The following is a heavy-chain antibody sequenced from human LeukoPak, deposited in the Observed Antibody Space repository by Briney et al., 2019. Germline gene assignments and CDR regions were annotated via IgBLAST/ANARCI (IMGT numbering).Heavy chain of an antibody. CDR3: ARDRGGAAFDI. Sequence: ASVKVSCKASGYSFTGYYIHWVRQAPGQGLEWMGWIDPNTGGTSDAQKFRGRVTVTGDTSITTASLELSKLSSDDTAVYYCARDRGGAAFDIWGQGTMVTVSS. V-gene: IGHV1-2*02. CDR2: IDPNTGGT. CDR1: GYSFTGYY. D-gene: IGHD3-16*01. J-gene: IGHJ3*02.